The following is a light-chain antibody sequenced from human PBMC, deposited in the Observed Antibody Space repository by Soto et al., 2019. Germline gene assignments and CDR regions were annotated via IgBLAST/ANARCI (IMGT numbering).Light chain of an antibody. CDR3: SSYTGSSTPVV. V-gene: IGLV2-14*01. CDR2: DVS. CDR1: SSDVGGYNY. Sequence: QSALTQPASVSGSPGQSITISCTGTSSDVGGYNYVSWYQQHPGKAPKLMIYDVSNRPSGVSNRFCGSKSGNTAYLTISGLQAEDEADYYCSSYTGSSTPVVFGGGTKLTVL. J-gene: IGLJ2*01.